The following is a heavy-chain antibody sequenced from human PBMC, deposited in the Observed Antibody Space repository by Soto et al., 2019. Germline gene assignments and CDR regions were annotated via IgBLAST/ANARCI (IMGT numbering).Heavy chain of an antibody. J-gene: IGHJ4*02. Sequence: HPGGSLKLSCVAFGFTFSSYALHWVRQAPGKGLEWVAVTSYDGSNKYYADSVEGRFTISRDNSKNTLYLQTSSLTTDDTAMYYCARDWETSATGLIDSWGRGTLVTVSS. V-gene: IGHV3-30-3*01. CDR1: GFTFSSYA. CDR2: TSYDGSNK. D-gene: IGHD3-9*01. CDR3: ARDWETSATGLIDS.